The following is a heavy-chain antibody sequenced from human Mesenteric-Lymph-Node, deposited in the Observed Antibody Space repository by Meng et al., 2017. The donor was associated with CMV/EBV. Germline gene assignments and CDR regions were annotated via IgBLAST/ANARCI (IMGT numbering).Heavy chain of an antibody. CDR2: IWYDGSNK. D-gene: IGHD3-22*01. Sequence: GESLKISCAASGFTFSNFGMHWVRQAPGKGLEWVAVIWYDGSNKYYADSVKGRFTISRDNSKNTLYLQMNSLRAEDTALYYCAFSYYDSSGYPFYGMDVWGQGTTVTVSS. J-gene: IGHJ6*02. CDR3: AFSYYDSSGYPFYGMDV. V-gene: IGHV3-33*03. CDR1: GFTFSNFG.